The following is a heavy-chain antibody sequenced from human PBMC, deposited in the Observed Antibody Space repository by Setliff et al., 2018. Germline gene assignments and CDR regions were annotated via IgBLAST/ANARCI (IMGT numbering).Heavy chain of an antibody. CDR3: AKDTGYYFDH. CDR2: ISGSGAI. Sequence: LRLSCAASGFTFSNYAMSWVRQAPGKGLEWVSAISGSGAISYADSVKGRFTVSRDNSKNTLYLQMNSLRGEDTAVYYCAKDTGYYFDHWGQGTLVTVSS. D-gene: IGHD4-4*01. J-gene: IGHJ4*02. V-gene: IGHV3-23*01. CDR1: GFTFSNYA.